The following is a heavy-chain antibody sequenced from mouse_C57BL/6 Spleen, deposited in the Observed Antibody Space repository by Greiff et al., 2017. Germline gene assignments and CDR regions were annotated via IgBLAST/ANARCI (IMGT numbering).Heavy chain of an antibody. CDR2: IYPGDGDT. J-gene: IGHJ1*03. Sequence: QVQLKESGAELVKPGASVKISCKASGYAFSSYWMNWVKQRPGKGLEWIGQIYPGDGDTNYNGKFKGKATLTADKSSSTAYMQLSSLTSEDSAVYFGAGGGGGYYGSSYGYFDVWGTGTTVTVSS. CDR3: AGGGGGYYGSSYGYFDV. V-gene: IGHV1-80*01. CDR1: GYAFSSYW. D-gene: IGHD1-1*01.